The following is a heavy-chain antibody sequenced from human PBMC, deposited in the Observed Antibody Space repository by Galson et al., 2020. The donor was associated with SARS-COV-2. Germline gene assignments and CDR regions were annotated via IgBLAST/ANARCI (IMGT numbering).Heavy chain of an antibody. J-gene: IGHJ4*02. V-gene: IGHV4-30-2*01. CDR1: GGSISSGGSS. D-gene: IGHD3-9*01. CDR2: IYHSGTT. Sequence: SETLSLTCAVSGGSISSGGSSWSWIRQAPGKGPEWLGYIYHSGTTYYNPSLKSRVTISLDRSKNQFSLNLSSVTAADTAVYYCAGTPATGYYSTPLHFDYWGRGTLVTVSS. CDR3: AGTPATGYYSTPLHFDY.